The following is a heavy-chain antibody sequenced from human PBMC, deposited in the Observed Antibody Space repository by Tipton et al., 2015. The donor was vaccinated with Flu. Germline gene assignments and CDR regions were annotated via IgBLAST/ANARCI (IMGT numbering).Heavy chain of an antibody. CDR3: AKEVGYSYAKVLDY. D-gene: IGHD5-18*01. CDR2: ISYDGSNK. Sequence: SLRLSCAASGFTFSSYSMNWVRQAPGKGLEWVAVISYDGSNKYYADSVKGRFTISRDNSKNTLYLQMNSLRAEDTAVYYCAKEVGYSYAKVLDYWGQGTLVTVSS. CDR1: GFTFSSYS. J-gene: IGHJ4*02. V-gene: IGHV3-30*18.